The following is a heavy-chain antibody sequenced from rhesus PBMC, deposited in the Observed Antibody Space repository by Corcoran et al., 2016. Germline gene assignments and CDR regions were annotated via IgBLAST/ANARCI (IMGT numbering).Heavy chain of an antibody. CDR1: GGSISSGYYY. J-gene: IGHJ4*01. Sequence: QVQLQESGPGVVKPSETLSLTCAVSGGSISSGYYYWSWIRQPPGKGREWIGGIYSNSDSTNDTPPLKSRVTISKDTSKNQFSLKLSSVTAADTAVYYCARKSAPGVGYFDYWGQGVLVTVSS. CDR3: ARKSAPGVGYFDY. D-gene: IGHD2-39*01. CDR2: IYSNSDST. V-gene: IGHV4S12*01.